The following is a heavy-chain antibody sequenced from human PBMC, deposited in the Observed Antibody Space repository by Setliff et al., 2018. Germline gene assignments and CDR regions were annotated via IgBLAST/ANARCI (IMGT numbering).Heavy chain of an antibody. CDR3: AGGQPLVRKYYYYMDV. CDR2: LNPNGGHT. D-gene: IGHD3-10*01. V-gene: IGHV1-8*03. CDR1: GYTFSNYD. Sequence: ASVKVSCKASGYTFSNYDINWVRQTTGQGLELMGWLNPNGGHTAYAQKFQGRVTITADESTSTAYMELSSLGSEDTAVYYCAGGQPLVRKYYYYMDVWGKGTTVTVSS. J-gene: IGHJ6*03.